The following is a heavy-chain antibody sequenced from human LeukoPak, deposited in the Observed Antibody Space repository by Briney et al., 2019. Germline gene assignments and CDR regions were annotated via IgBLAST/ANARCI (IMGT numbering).Heavy chain of an antibody. V-gene: IGHV1-2*02. CDR2: INPNSGGT. Sequence: ASVKVSCKASGYTFTSYGILWVRQAPGQGLEWMGWINPNSGGTNYAQKFQGRVTMTRDTSISTAYMELSRLRSDDTAVYYCARAEYSSSSGYYYYYYMDVWGKGTTVTVSS. CDR1: GYTFTSYG. CDR3: ARAEYSSSSGYYYYYYMDV. D-gene: IGHD6-6*01. J-gene: IGHJ6*03.